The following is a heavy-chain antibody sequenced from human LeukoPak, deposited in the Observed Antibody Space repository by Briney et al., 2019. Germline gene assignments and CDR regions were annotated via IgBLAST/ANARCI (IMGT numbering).Heavy chain of an antibody. D-gene: IGHD1-26*01. CDR3: ARDYYEVGAPFDY. CDR1: GYTFTGYY. V-gene: IGHV1-2*02. CDR2: INPNSGGT. J-gene: IGHJ4*02. Sequence: ASVKVSCKASGYTFTGYYMHWVRQAPGQGLEWMGWINPNSGGTNYAQKFQGRVTMTRDTSISTAYMELSRLRSDDTAVYYCARDYYEVGAPFDYWGQGTLVTVSS.